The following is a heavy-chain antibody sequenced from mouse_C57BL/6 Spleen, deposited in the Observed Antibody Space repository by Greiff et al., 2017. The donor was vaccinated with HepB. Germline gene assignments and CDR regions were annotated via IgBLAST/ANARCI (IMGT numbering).Heavy chain of an antibody. V-gene: IGHV5-17*01. CDR3: AITTNYAMDY. CDR1: GFTFSDYG. CDR2: ISSGSSTI. J-gene: IGHJ4*01. Sequence: EVKLMESGGGLVKPGGSLNLSCAASGFTFSDYGMHWVRQAPEKGLEWVAYISSGSSTIYYADTVKGRFTISRDNAKNTLFLQMTSLRSEDTAMYYCAITTNYAMDYWGQGTSVTVSS. D-gene: IGHD2-12*01.